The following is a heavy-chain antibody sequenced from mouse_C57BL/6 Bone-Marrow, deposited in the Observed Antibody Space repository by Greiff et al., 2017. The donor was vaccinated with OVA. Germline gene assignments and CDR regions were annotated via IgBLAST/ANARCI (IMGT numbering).Heavy chain of an antibody. D-gene: IGHD2-2*01. Sequence: QVQLQQPGAELVKPGASVKMSCKASGYTFTSYWITWVKQRPGQGLEWIGDIYPGSGSTNYNEKFKSKATPTVDTSSSTAYMQLSSLTSEDSAVYYCAKTDGYDSAMDYWGQGTSVTVSS. V-gene: IGHV1-55*01. CDR3: AKTDGYDSAMDY. CDR1: GYTFTSYW. J-gene: IGHJ4*01. CDR2: IYPGSGST.